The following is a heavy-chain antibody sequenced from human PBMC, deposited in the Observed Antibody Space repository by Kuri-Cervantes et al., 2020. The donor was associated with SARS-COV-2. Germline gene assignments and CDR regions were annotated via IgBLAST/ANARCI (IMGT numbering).Heavy chain of an antibody. Sequence: ASVKVSCKASGYTFTGYYMHWVRQAPGQGLEWMGWINPNSGGTNYAQKFQGRVTMTRDTSISTAYMELSRLRSDDTAVYYCARGYADFPTPNDYWGQGTLVTVSS. CDR2: INPNSGGT. J-gene: IGHJ4*02. CDR3: ARGYADFPTPNDY. V-gene: IGHV1-2*02. CDR1: GYTFTGYY. D-gene: IGHD3/OR15-3a*01.